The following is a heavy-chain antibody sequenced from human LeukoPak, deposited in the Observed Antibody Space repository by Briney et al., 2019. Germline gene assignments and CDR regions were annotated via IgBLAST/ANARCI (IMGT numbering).Heavy chain of an antibody. J-gene: IGHJ4*02. Sequence: GRSLRLSCAASGFTFDDYAMHWVRQAPGEGLEWVSGISWNSGSIGYADSVKGRFTISRDNAKNSLYLQMNSLRAEDTALYYCAKDIEYGGTAMVLDYWGQGTLVTVSS. D-gene: IGHD5-18*01. CDR2: ISWNSGSI. CDR3: AKDIEYGGTAMVLDY. CDR1: GFTFDDYA. V-gene: IGHV3-9*01.